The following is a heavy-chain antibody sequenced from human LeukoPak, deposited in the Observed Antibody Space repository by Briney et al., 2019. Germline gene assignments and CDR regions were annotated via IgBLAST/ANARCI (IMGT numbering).Heavy chain of an antibody. J-gene: IGHJ3*02. CDR1: GGSISSNGYY. V-gene: IGHV4-39*01. CDR2: FYYTGST. CDR3: ARRSGTYHAFDI. D-gene: IGHD1-26*01. Sequence: SETLSLTFTVSGGSISSNGYYWGWIRQPPGKGLEWIGSFYYTGSTFYSPSLKSRVTISVDTSKNQFSLKLSSVTAADTAVYYCARRSGTYHAFDIWGQGTMVTVSS.